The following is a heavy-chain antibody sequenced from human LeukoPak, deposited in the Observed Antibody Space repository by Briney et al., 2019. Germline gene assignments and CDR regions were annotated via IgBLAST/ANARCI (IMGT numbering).Heavy chain of an antibody. Sequence: HEASVKVSCKASGYTFTSYGISWVRQAPGQGLEWMGWISAYNGNTNYAQKFQGRVTMTRDTSISTAYMELSRLRSDDTAVYYCASDTMIDAFDIWGQGTMVTVSS. J-gene: IGHJ3*02. CDR3: ASDTMIDAFDI. D-gene: IGHD3-22*01. V-gene: IGHV1-18*01. CDR2: ISAYNGNT. CDR1: GYTFTSYG.